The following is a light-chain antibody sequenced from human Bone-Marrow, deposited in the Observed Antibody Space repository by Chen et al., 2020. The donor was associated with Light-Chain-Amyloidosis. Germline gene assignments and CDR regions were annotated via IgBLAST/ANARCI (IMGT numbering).Light chain of an antibody. CDR3: CSYAGSSTLV. CDR1: SSDVGSYNL. CDR2: EVN. V-gene: IGLV2-23*02. Sequence: QSALTQPASASGSPGQSITISCTGTSSDVGSYNLFSWYQQHPGKAPKFMIYEVNKRPSGVSNRFSGSKSGNTASLTISGLQAEDEADYYCCSYAGSSTLVFGGGTKVTVL. J-gene: IGLJ3*02.